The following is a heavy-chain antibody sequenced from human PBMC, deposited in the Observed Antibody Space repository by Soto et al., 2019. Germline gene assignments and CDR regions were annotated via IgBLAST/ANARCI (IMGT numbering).Heavy chain of an antibody. Sequence: SETLSLTCTVSGGSISSGGYYWSWIRQHPGKGLEWIGYIYYSGSTYYNPSLKSRVTISVDTSKNQFSLKLSSVTAADTAVYYCARYGSGYYYYGMDVWGQGTTVTVS. D-gene: IGHD3-10*01. CDR1: GGSISSGGYY. CDR2: IYYSGST. CDR3: ARYGSGYYYYGMDV. V-gene: IGHV4-31*03. J-gene: IGHJ6*02.